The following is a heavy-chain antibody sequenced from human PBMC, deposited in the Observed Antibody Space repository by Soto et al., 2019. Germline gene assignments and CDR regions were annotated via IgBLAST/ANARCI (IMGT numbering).Heavy chain of an antibody. V-gene: IGHV1-69*13. CDR2: IIPIFGTA. Sequence: SVKVSCKASGGTFSSYAISWVRQAPGQGLEWMGGIIPIFGTANYAQKFQGRVTITADESTSTAYMELSSLRSEDTAVYYCARSRSGSYRFDYWGQGTLVTVSS. D-gene: IGHD1-26*01. CDR1: GGTFSSYA. CDR3: ARSRSGSYRFDY. J-gene: IGHJ4*02.